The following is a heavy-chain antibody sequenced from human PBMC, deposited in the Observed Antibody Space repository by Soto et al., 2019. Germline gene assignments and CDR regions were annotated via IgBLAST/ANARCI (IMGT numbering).Heavy chain of an antibody. J-gene: IGHJ6*03. V-gene: IGHV1-18*01. CDR1: GYTFTSYG. D-gene: IGHD2-2*01. Sequence: QVQLVQSGAEVKKPGASVKVSCKASGYTFTSYGISWVRQAPGQGLEWMGWISAYNGNTNYAQKLQGRVTMTTDTTTSTAYMELRSLRSDDTAVYYCARGYCSSTSCLQYYYYYMDVWGKGTTVTVSS. CDR2: ISAYNGNT. CDR3: ARGYCSSTSCLQYYYYYMDV.